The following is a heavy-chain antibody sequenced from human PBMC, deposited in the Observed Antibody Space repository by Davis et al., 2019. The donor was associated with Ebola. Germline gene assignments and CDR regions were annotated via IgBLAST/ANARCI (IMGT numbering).Heavy chain of an antibody. Sequence: GASLRLSCAASGFTFSSYWMHWVRQAPGKGLVWFSRINSDGSSPSYADSVKGRFTISRDNAKNTLYLQMNSLRAEDTAVYYCARGQQLVLAYGMDVWGKGTTVTVSS. J-gene: IGHJ6*04. D-gene: IGHD6-13*01. CDR1: GFTFSSYW. CDR2: INSDGSSP. CDR3: ARGQQLVLAYGMDV. V-gene: IGHV3-74*01.